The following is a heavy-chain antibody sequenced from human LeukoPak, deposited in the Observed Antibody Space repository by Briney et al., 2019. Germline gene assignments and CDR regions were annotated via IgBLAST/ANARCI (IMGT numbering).Heavy chain of an antibody. V-gene: IGHV1-18*01. J-gene: IGHJ4*02. Sequence: ASVKVSCKASGYTFTSNGISWVRQAPGQGLEWMGWISAYSGDTNYAQNLQGRVTVTTDTAARTACMELRSLRSDDTAMYYCARVAGGYSYGYEDCWGQGTLVTVSS. CDR3: ARVAGGYSYGYEDC. CDR2: ISAYSGDT. D-gene: IGHD5-18*01. CDR1: GYTFTSNG.